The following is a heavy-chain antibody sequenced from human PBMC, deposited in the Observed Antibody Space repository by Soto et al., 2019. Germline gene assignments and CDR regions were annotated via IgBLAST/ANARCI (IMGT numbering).Heavy chain of an antibody. CDR2: INPNSGGT. J-gene: IGHJ4*02. CDR1: RYTFTGYY. CDR3: ARSYDNSGYYTHCFDY. V-gene: IGHV1-2*04. Sequence: ASVKVSCKASRYTFTGYYMHWVRQAPGQGLEWMGWINPNSGGTNYAQKFQGWVTMTRDTSISTAYMELNSLKSEDTAVYYCARSYDNSGYYTHCFDYWGQGTLVTVSS. D-gene: IGHD3-22*01.